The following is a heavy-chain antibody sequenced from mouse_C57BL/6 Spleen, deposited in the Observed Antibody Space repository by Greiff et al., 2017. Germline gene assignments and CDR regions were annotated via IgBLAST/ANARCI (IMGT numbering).Heavy chain of an antibody. V-gene: IGHV1-80*01. CDR3: ARKESNYVGFAY. D-gene: IGHD2-5*01. J-gene: IGHJ3*01. CDR2: IYPGDGDT. CDR1: GYAFSSYW. Sequence: VQRVESGAELVKPGASVKISCKASGYAFSSYWMNWVKQRPGKGLEWIGQIYPGDGDTNYNGKFKGKATLTADKSSSTAYMQRSSLTSEDSAVYFCARKESNYVGFAYWGQGTLVTVSA.